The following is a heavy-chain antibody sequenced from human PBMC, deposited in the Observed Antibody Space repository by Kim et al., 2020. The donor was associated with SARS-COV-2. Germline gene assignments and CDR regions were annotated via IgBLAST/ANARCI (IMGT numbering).Heavy chain of an antibody. CDR2: IYSTGST. CDR1: GGSINNYY. Sequence: SETLSLTCTISGGSINNYYWSWIRQPPGKGLEWVGYIYSTGSTNYNPSLKSRITISADTSKNQFSLTLRSVTAADTAVYYCARFPPKASTTNWFDPWGQGTLVTVSS. CDR3: ARFPPKASTTNWFDP. V-gene: IGHV4-59*08. D-gene: IGHD1-26*01. J-gene: IGHJ5*02.